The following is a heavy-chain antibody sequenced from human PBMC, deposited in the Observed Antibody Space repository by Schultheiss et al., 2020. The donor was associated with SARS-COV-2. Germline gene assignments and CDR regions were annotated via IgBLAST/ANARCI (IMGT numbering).Heavy chain of an antibody. CDR2: INPNSGGT. Sequence: ASVKVSCKASGYTFTGYYMHWVRQAPGQGLEWMGRINPNSGGTNYAQKFQGRVTMTRDTSISTAYMELSRLRSDDTAVYYCARDRGYCSGGSCLDWFDPWGQGTLVTVSS. D-gene: IGHD2-15*01. CDR3: ARDRGYCSGGSCLDWFDP. J-gene: IGHJ5*02. V-gene: IGHV1-2*06. CDR1: GYTFTGYY.